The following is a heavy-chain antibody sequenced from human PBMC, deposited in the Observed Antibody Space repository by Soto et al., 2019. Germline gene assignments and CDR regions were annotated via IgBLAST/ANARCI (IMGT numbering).Heavy chain of an antibody. D-gene: IGHD3-22*01. CDR3: ASAYYYDSSGYYYQELNY. Sequence: QVQLVQSGAEVKKPGSSVKVSCKASGGTFSSYAISWVRQAPGQGLEWMGGIIPIFGTANYAQKFQGRVTITADESTSTAYMELSSLRSEDTAVYYCASAYYYDSSGYYYQELNYWGQGTLVTVSS. CDR2: IIPIFGTA. CDR1: GGTFSSYA. J-gene: IGHJ4*02. V-gene: IGHV1-69*01.